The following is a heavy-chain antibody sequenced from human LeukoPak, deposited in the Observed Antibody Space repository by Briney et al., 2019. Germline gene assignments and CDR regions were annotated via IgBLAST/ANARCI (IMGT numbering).Heavy chain of an antibody. V-gene: IGHV3-48*01. Sequence: GGSLRLSCATSGLTFTSAWMGWVPQAPGKGLEWVSYISTSSSTIYYADSVKGRFTISRDNAKNSLYLQMNSLRAEDTAVYYCARDEWELQLLDDAFDIWGQGTMVTVSS. CDR1: GLTFTSAW. CDR2: ISTSSSTI. J-gene: IGHJ3*02. CDR3: ARDEWELQLLDDAFDI. D-gene: IGHD1-26*01.